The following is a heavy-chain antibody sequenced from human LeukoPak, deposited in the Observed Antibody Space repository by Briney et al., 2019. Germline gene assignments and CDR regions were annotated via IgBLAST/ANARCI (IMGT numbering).Heavy chain of an antibody. CDR1: GFIFSNYG. J-gene: IGHJ4*02. V-gene: IGHV3-33*01. Sequence: GGSLRLSCAASGFIFSNYGMHWDRQAPGKRLEWVAVIWNDGSETFHADSVKGRFRIARDNSKNTLYLQMNSLRAEDTAVYFCARDMGRAWYGPPDYWGQGTLVTVSS. D-gene: IGHD6-13*01. CDR3: ARDMGRAWYGPPDY. CDR2: IWNDGSET.